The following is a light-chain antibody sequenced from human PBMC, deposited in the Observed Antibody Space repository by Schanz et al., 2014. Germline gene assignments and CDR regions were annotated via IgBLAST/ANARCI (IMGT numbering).Light chain of an antibody. CDR1: QSVLYSSNNKNY. V-gene: IGKV4-1*01. J-gene: IGKJ5*01. CDR2: WAS. Sequence: DIVMTQSPDSLAVSLGERATINCKSSQSVLYSSNNKNYLAWYQQKPGQPPKLLIYWASTRRSGVPDRFSGSGSGTDFTLTISSLQAEDVAVYYCQQYWSTPLTFGQGTRLEIK. CDR3: QQYWSTPLT.